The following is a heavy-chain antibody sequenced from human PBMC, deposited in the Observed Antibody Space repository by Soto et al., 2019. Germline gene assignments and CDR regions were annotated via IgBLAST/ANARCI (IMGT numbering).Heavy chain of an antibody. J-gene: IGHJ3*02. Sequence: ESGGGVVQPGRSLRLSCAASGFTFSSYGMHWVRQAPGKGLEWVAVISYDGSNKYYADSVKGRFTISRDNSKNTLYLQMNSLRAEDTAVYYCAKSVFSRGGAFDIWGQGTMVTVSS. CDR1: GFTFSSYG. CDR2: ISYDGSNK. CDR3: AKSVFSRGGAFDI. V-gene: IGHV3-30*18. D-gene: IGHD3-10*01.